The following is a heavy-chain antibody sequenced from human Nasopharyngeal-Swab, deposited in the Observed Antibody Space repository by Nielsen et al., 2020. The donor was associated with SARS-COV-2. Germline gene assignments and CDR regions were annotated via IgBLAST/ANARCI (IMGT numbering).Heavy chain of an antibody. CDR1: GGSISSSSYY. V-gene: IGHV4-39*01. J-gene: IGHJ2*01. D-gene: IGHD5-18*01. CDR2: IYYSGST. Sequence: GSLRLSCTVSGGSISSSSYYWGWIRQPPGKGLEWIGSIYYSGSTYYNPSLKSRVTISVDTSKNQFSLKLSSVTAADTAVYYCARRHGYSYGNWYFDLWGRGTLVTVSS. CDR3: ARRHGYSYGNWYFDL.